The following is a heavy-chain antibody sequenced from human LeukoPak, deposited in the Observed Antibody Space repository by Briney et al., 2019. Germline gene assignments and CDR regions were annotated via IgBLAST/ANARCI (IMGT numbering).Heavy chain of an antibody. CDR3: ARDRSSGWTGVFDY. CDR1: GYTFTSYG. D-gene: IGHD6-19*01. V-gene: IGHV1-18*01. CDR2: ISAYNGNT. Sequence: ASVKVSCRASGYTFTSYGISWVRQAPGQGLEWMGWISAYNGNTNYAQKFQGRVTMTTDTSTSTAYMELRSLGPDDTAVYYCARDRSSGWTGVFDYWGQGTLVTVSS. J-gene: IGHJ4*02.